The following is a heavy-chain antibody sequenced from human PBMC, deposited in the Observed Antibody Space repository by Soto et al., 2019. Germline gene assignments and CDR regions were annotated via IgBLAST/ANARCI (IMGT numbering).Heavy chain of an antibody. J-gene: IGHJ6*02. D-gene: IGHD5-12*01. Sequence: ASVKVSCKASGYTFTGYYMHWVRQAPGQGLEWMGWINPNSGGTNYAQKFQGWVTMTRDTSISTAYMELSRLRSDDTAVYYCARDLGGDGYNFGYYYYGMDVWGQGTTVTVSS. V-gene: IGHV1-2*04. CDR1: GYTFTGYY. CDR3: ARDLGGDGYNFGYYYYGMDV. CDR2: INPNSGGT.